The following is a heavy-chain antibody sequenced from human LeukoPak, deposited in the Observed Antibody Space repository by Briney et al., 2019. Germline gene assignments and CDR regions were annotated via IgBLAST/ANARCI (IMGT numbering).Heavy chain of an antibody. CDR1: GFTFSSYS. Sequence: GGSLRLSCAASGFTFSSYSMNWVRQAPGKGLEWVSSISSSSSYIYYADSVKGRFTISRDNAKNSLYLQMNSLRAEDTAVYYCAREISLWQTYYYYYMDAWGKGTTVTVSS. CDR3: AREISLWQTYYYYYMDA. V-gene: IGHV3-21*01. D-gene: IGHD3-16*01. J-gene: IGHJ6*03. CDR2: ISSSSSYI.